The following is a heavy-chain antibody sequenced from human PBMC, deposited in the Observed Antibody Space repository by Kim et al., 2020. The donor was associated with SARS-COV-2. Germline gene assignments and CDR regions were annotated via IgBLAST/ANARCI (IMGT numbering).Heavy chain of an antibody. CDR1: GGSVDRGSFY. J-gene: IGHJ3*01. CDR3: ARSYNSGGYYYNGMTV. Sequence: SETLSLTCTLSGGSVDRGSFYSNWMRQTPGKGLEWIGHLSFSGRTDYSSSLKGRVTISVDISKNQVFLKLDSVTAADTARYYCARSYNSGGYYYNGMTVWGPGTMVVVSS. CDR2: LSFSGRT. D-gene: IGHD3-22*01. V-gene: IGHV4-61*01.